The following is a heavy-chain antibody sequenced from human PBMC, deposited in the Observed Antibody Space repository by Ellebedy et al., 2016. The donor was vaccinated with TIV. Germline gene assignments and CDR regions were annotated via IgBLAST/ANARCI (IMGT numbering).Heavy chain of an antibody. D-gene: IGHD4-23*01. Sequence: MPSETLSLTCTVSGGSISSSSYYWGWIRQPPGKGLEWIGSIYYSGSTYYNPSLKSRVTISVDTSKNQFSLKLSSVTAADTAVYYCARGGTVVTHDIWGQGTMVTVSS. CDR3: ARGGTVVTHDI. CDR2: IYYSGST. V-gene: IGHV4-39*07. J-gene: IGHJ3*02. CDR1: GGSISSSSYY.